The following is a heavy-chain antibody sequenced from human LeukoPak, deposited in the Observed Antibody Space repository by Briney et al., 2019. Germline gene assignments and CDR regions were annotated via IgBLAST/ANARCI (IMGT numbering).Heavy chain of an antibody. D-gene: IGHD2-2*01. CDR2: IIPIFGTA. CDR1: GGTFSSYA. Sequence: SVKVSCKASGGTFSSYAISWVRQAPGQGLEWMGGIIPIFGTANYAQKFQGRVTITADESTSTAYMELSSLRSEDTAVYYCARDSSCSSTSCYRLFDYWGQGTLVTVSS. CDR3: ARDSSCSSTSCYRLFDY. J-gene: IGHJ4*02. V-gene: IGHV1-69*13.